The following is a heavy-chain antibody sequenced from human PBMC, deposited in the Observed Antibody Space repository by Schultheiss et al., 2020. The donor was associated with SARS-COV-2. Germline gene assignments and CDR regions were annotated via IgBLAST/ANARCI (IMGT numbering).Heavy chain of an antibody. J-gene: IGHJ4*02. CDR3: ASAGSIAVAGDSYDY. CDR1: GFTFSSYG. Sequence: GESLKISCAASGFTFSSYGMHWIRQAPGKGLEWVSYISSSGSTIYYADSVKGRFTISRDNAKNSLYLQMNSLRAEDTAVYYCASAGSIAVAGDSYDYWGQGTLVTVSS. V-gene: IGHV3-48*04. CDR2: ISSSGSTI. D-gene: IGHD6-19*01.